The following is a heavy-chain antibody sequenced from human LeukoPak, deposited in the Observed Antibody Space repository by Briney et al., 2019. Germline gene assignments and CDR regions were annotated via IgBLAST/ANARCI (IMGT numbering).Heavy chain of an antibody. CDR1: GGSFSGYY. CDR2: INHSGST. D-gene: IGHD6-19*01. V-gene: IGHV4-34*01. CDR3: AREYSSGWYWYFDL. J-gene: IGHJ2*01. Sequence: SETLSLTCAVYGGSFSGYYWSWIRQPPGKGLEWIGEINHSGSTNYNPSLKSRVTISVDTSKNQFSLKQSSVTAADTAVYYCAREYSSGWYWYFDLWGRGTLVTVSS.